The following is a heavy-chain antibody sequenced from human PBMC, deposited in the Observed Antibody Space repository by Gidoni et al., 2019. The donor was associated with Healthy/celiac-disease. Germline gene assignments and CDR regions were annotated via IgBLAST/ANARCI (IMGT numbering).Heavy chain of an antibody. CDR3: ASLIDDGSGSPRPLDAFDI. CDR1: GSTFPGHY. CDR2: INPNSGGT. Sequence: QVQLVQSGAEVKKPGASVKVSCKASGSTFPGHYMPWVRQAPGQGLEWMGWINPNSGGTNYAQKFQGRVTMTRDTSISTAYMELSRLRSDDTAVYYCASLIDDGSGSPRPLDAFDIWGQGTMVTVSS. D-gene: IGHD3-10*01. V-gene: IGHV1-2*02. J-gene: IGHJ3*02.